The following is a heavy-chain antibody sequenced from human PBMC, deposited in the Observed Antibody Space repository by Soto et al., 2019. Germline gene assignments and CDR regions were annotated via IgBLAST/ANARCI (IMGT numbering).Heavy chain of an antibody. V-gene: IGHV1-46*03. D-gene: IGHD3-3*01. J-gene: IGHJ4*02. CDR3: ARGGRIFGVVIEGITYYFDY. CDR2: INPSGGST. Sequence: ASVKVSCKASGYTFTSYYMHWVRQAPGQGLEWMGIINPSGGSTSYAQKFQGRVTMTREKSTSTVNMELSSLRSEDTAVDYCARGGRIFGVVIEGITYYFDYWGQGTLVTVSS. CDR1: GYTFTSYY.